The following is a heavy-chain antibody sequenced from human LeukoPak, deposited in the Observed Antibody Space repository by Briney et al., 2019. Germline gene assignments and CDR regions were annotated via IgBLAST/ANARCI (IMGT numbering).Heavy chain of an antibody. D-gene: IGHD6-19*01. CDR2: INHSGST. Sequence: PSETLSLTCAVYGGSFSGYYWTWIRQPPGKGLAWIGEINHSGSTSFNPSLKSRVTISVDTSKNHFSLKLSSVTAADTAVYYCARADITVAGLDYWGQGTLVTVSS. J-gene: IGHJ4*02. V-gene: IGHV4-34*01. CDR3: ARADITVAGLDY. CDR1: GGSFSGYY.